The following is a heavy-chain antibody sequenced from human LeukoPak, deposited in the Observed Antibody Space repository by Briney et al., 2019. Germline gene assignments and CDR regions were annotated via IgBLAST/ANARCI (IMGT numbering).Heavy chain of an antibody. CDR1: GGTFSSYA. J-gene: IGHJ3*01. V-gene: IGHV1-69*04. Sequence: SVKVSCKASGGTFSSYAISWVRQAPGQGLEWMGRIIPILGIANYAQKFQGRVTITADKSTSTAYMELSSLRSEDTAVYYCARDWAPQYYDFWSDAFDFWGQGTMVTVSS. D-gene: IGHD3-3*01. CDR2: IIPILGIA. CDR3: ARDWAPQYYDFWSDAFDF.